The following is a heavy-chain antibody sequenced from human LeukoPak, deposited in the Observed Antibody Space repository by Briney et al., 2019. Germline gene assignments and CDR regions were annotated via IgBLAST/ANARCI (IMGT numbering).Heavy chain of an antibody. V-gene: IGHV3-74*03. CDR3: AREGRVSGYDFDC. J-gene: IGHJ4*02. D-gene: IGHD5-12*01. CDR1: GFTFSSYW. CDR2: INSDGSSI. Sequence: GGSLRLSCAASGFTFSSYWMHWVRHAPGKGLVWVSRINSDGSSITYADSVKGRFTISRDNAKNTLYLQMNSLRVEDTAVYYCAREGRVSGYDFDCWGQGTLGTVSA.